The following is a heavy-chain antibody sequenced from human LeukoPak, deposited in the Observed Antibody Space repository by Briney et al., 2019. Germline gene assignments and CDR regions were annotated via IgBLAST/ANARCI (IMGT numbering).Heavy chain of an antibody. D-gene: IGHD1-26*01. Sequence: GSSVKVSCKASGGTFSSYAISWVRQAPGQGLEWMGRITPVFGIANYAQKFQGRVTITADKSTSTAYMELSSLRSEDTAVYYCARDSGSYSTYYFDYWGQGTLVTVSS. CDR1: GGTFSSYA. CDR2: ITPVFGIA. V-gene: IGHV1-69*04. J-gene: IGHJ4*02. CDR3: ARDSGSYSTYYFDY.